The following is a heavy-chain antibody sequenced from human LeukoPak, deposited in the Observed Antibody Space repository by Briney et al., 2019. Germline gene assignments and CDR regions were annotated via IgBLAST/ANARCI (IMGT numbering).Heavy chain of an antibody. D-gene: IGHD3-3*01. J-gene: IGHJ4*02. CDR1: GFTFRTYA. V-gene: IGHV3-23*01. Sequence: GGYLSLSCATSGFTFRTYAMSWVRQAPGKGMEWDSTISGSGSSTFYADSAKGRFTISRDNSKATLYLRKSSLRVEDTAIYYCARGVVGDPSYHFASWGQGILVTVSS. CDR3: ARGVVGDPSYHFAS. CDR2: ISGSGSST.